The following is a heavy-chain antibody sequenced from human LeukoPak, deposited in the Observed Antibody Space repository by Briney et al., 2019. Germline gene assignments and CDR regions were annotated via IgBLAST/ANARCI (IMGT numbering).Heavy chain of an antibody. CDR2: IYTIGST. Sequence: PSETLSLTCTVSGGSISSYSWSWIRQPAGKGLXXXXHIYTIGSTNYNPSLKSRVTMSVDTSKNQFSLRLSSVTAADTAVYYCARAANIVGATIFDYWGQGTLVTVSS. V-gene: IGHV4-4*07. D-gene: IGHD1-26*01. CDR3: ARAANIVGATIFDY. CDR1: GGSISSYS. J-gene: IGHJ4*02.